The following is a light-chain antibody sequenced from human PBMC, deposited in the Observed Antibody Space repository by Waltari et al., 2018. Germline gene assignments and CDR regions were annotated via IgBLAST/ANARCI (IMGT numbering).Light chain of an antibody. Sequence: QLVLTQSPSASASLGASVKLSCTLSSGHSNYAITWHQQETGKGPRHLMRVNSDGSHSKGDGIPDRCSGSSSGAERYLIISSLQSEDEADYYCQTWDTGRGVFGGGTKLTVL. CDR3: QTWDTGRGV. V-gene: IGLV4-69*01. CDR1: SGHSNYA. J-gene: IGLJ3*02. CDR2: VNSDGSH.